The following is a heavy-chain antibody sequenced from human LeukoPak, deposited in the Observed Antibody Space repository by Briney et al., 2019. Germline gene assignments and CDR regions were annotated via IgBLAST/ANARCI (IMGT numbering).Heavy chain of an antibody. Sequence: GGSLRLPCAASGFTFSSYAMSWVRQAPGKGLEWVSAISGSGGSTYYADSVKGRFTISRDNSKNTLYLQMNSLRAEDTAVYYCAKDSEVVVAATEYYFDYWGQGTLVTVSS. V-gene: IGHV3-23*01. CDR2: ISGSGGST. D-gene: IGHD2-15*01. CDR1: GFTFSSYA. J-gene: IGHJ4*02. CDR3: AKDSEVVVAATEYYFDY.